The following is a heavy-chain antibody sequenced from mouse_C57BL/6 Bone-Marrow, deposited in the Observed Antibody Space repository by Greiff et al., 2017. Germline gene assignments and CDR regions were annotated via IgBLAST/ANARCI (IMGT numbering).Heavy chain of an antibody. V-gene: IGHV1-20*01. CDR1: GYSFTGYF. CDR3: ARGDCNYYAMDY. CDR2: INPYNGDT. J-gene: IGHJ4*01. D-gene: IGHD2-13*01. Sequence: EVQLQQSGPELVKPGDSVKISCKASGYSFTGYFMNWVMQSHGKSLEWIGRINPYNGDTFYNQKFKGKATLTVDKSSSTAHMELRSLTSEDSAVYYCARGDCNYYAMDYWGQGTSVTVSS.